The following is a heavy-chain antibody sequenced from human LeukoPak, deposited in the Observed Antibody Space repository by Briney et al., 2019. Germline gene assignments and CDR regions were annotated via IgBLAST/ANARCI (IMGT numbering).Heavy chain of an antibody. CDR3: AGDSGYDLGY. V-gene: IGHV3-74*01. J-gene: IGHJ4*02. CDR2: ITNDGSST. CDR1: GLTFSSHW. Sequence: GGSLRLSCAASGLTFSSHWMHWVRQAPGKGLVWVSRITNDGSSTTYADSVRGRFTISRDNAKNTLYLQMNSLRAEDTAVYYCAGDSGYDLGYWGQGTLVTVSS. D-gene: IGHD5-12*01.